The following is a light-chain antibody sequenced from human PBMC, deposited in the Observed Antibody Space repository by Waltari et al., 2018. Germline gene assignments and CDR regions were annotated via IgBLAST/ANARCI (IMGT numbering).Light chain of an antibody. V-gene: IGLV2-23*01. J-gene: IGLJ2*01. Sequence: QSALTQPASVSGSPGQSITISCTGTSSDIGNYNFFVPWYQHPPGDAPTLIIYEGNVRPSGVSDRFSGSKSGNAASLTISGLQAEDEAHYYCCSYGVRVFFGGGTKLTVL. CDR2: EGN. CDR3: CSYGVRVF. CDR1: SSDIGNYNFF.